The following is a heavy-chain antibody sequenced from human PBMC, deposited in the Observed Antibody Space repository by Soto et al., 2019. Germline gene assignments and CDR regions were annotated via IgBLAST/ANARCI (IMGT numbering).Heavy chain of an antibody. CDR1: GFTFSRYW. D-gene: IGHD3-3*01. CDR3: ARVEDFWGGYYSSMDV. Sequence: EVQLVESGGGLVQPGGSLTLSCAASGFTFSRYWMNWVRQAPGKGLVWVSRINSDGSDTSNAGSVKGRFTISRDNAKNTLYLQMNSLRAEDTAVYYCARVEDFWGGYYSSMDVWGKGTTVTVSS. J-gene: IGHJ6*03. CDR2: INSDGSDT. V-gene: IGHV3-74*01.